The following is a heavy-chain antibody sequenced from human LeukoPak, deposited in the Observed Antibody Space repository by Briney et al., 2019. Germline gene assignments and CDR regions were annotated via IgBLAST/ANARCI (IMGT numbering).Heavy chain of an antibody. V-gene: IGHV4-39*07. J-gene: IGHJ6*03. CDR1: GGSISSTGYY. CDR3: AGLRGGYSYGGNYYYMDV. CDR2: MYYSGNT. D-gene: IGHD5-18*01. Sequence: SETLSLTCTVSGGSISSTGYYWGWIRQPPGKGLEWIGSMYYSGNTYYNPSLKSRVTISVDTSKNQFSLKLSSVTAADTAVYYCAGLRGGYSYGGNYYYMDVWGKGTTVTVSS.